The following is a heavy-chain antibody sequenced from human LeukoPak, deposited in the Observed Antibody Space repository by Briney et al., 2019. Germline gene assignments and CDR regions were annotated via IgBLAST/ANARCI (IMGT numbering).Heavy chain of an antibody. D-gene: IGHD2-15*01. Sequence: GGSLRLSCAASGFTLSSYAMSWVRQAPGKGLEWVSSISSSSSYIYYADSVKGRFTISRDNAKNSLYLQMNSLRAEDTAVYYCARDTGYCSGGSCYSRTYYFDYWGQGTLVTVSS. CDR3: ARDTGYCSGGSCYSRTYYFDY. CDR2: ISSSSSYI. CDR1: GFTLSSYA. J-gene: IGHJ4*02. V-gene: IGHV3-21*01.